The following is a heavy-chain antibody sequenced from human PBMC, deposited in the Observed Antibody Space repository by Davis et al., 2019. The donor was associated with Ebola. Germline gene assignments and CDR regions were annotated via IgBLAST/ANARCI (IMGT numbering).Heavy chain of an antibody. Sequence: GESLKISCAASGFTLSDYYMSWIRQAPGKGLEWVSSIRSSDTTIYYSDPVKGRFTVSRDNAKNSLYLQMNSLRAEDTAVYYCARDKRSSWYGGMDVWGQGTLVSVSS. J-gene: IGHJ4*02. CDR1: GFTLSDYY. CDR3: ARDKRSSWYGGMDV. D-gene: IGHD4-23*01. V-gene: IGHV3-11*01. CDR2: IRSSDTTI.